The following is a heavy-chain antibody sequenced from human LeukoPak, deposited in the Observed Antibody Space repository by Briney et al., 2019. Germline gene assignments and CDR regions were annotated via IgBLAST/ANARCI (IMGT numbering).Heavy chain of an antibody. CDR1: GFTFGESA. CDR2: ITDSGGST. V-gene: IGHV3-23*01. J-gene: IGHJ4*02. Sequence: GGSLRLSCAASGFTFGESAMSWVRQAPGRGLEWVSVITDSGGSTYYADSVKGRFTISRDTSKNTLYLQMNSLRAEDTAKYYCARGRWLSGVSYDYWGQGALVTVSS. CDR3: ARGRWLSGVSYDY. D-gene: IGHD5-24*01.